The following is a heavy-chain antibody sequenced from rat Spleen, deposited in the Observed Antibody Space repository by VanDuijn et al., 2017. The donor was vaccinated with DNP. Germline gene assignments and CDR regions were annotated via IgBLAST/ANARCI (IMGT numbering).Heavy chain of an antibody. J-gene: IGHJ3*01. V-gene: IGHV10-5*01. CDR3: TAVRFAY. CDR2: IRTKPNNYAT. Sequence: VQLVESGGGLVQPKESLKIACAASGFTFSNAVIYWVRQAPGKGLEWVARIRTKPNNYATYYADSVKGRFTISRDDSKSMVYLQMDNLKTEDTAMYYCTAVRFAYWGQGTLVTVSS. CDR1: GFTFSNAV.